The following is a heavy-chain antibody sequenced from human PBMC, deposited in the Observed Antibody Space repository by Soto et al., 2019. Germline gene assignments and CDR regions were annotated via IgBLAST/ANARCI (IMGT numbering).Heavy chain of an antibody. V-gene: IGHV3-30-3*01. CDR2: ISYDGSNK. D-gene: IGHD2-21*02. J-gene: IGHJ4*02. CDR1: GFTFSSYA. Sequence: QVQLVESGGGVVQPGRSLRLSCAASGFTFSSYAMHWVRQAPGKGLEWVAVISYDGSNKYYADSVKGRFTISRDNSKNTLYLQMNSLRAEDTAVYYCATQDQNVVVTAPLDYWGQGTLVTVSS. CDR3: ATQDQNVVVTAPLDY.